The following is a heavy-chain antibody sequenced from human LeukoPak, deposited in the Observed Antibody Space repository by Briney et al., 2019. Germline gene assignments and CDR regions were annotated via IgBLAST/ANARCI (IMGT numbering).Heavy chain of an antibody. CDR1: GFTFSSYP. J-gene: IGHJ6*02. D-gene: IGHD3-9*01. Sequence: GGSLRLSCAASGFTFSSYPMYWVRQAPGKGLEWVAVISYDGSNKYYADSVKGRFTISRDNSKNTLYLQMNSLRAEDTAVYYCAKARLALILYYGMDVWGQGTTVTVSS. V-gene: IGHV3-30*04. CDR3: AKARLALILYYGMDV. CDR2: ISYDGSNK.